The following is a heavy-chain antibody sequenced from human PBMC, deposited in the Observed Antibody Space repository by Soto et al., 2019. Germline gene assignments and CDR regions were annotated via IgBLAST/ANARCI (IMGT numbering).Heavy chain of an antibody. Sequence: GGCMRLSCAASGFSFSSYAMSWVRPAPGKGLEWVSAISGSGGSTYYADSVKGRFTISRDNSKNTLYLQMNSLRAEDTAVYYCAKESPPAWGHYYYYGMDVWGQGTTVTVS. CDR2: ISGSGGST. D-gene: IGHD1-26*01. CDR1: GFSFSSYA. J-gene: IGHJ6*02. CDR3: AKESPPAWGHYYYYGMDV. V-gene: IGHV3-23*01.